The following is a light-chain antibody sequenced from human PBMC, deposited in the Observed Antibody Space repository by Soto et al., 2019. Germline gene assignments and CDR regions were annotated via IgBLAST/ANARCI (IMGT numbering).Light chain of an antibody. CDR3: QKYHSASWT. CDR1: QGISNH. V-gene: IGKV1-27*01. J-gene: IGKJ1*01. Sequence: DIQMTQSPSSLSASVGDRVTITCRASQGISNHLAWYQQKPGTGPKLLIYAASTLHSGVPSRFSGSGSGTDFTLTISSLQPEDVATYYCQKYHSASWTFGQGTKVEIK. CDR2: AAS.